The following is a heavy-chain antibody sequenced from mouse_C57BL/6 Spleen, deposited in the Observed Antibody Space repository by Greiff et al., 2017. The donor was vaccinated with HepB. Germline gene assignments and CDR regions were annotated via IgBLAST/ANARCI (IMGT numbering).Heavy chain of an antibody. CDR3: ARHERWYFDV. CDR2: ISNGGGST. CDR1: GFTFSDYY. V-gene: IGHV5-12*01. J-gene: IGHJ1*03. Sequence: EVKLVESGGGLVQPGGSLKLSCAASGFTFSDYYMYWVRQTPEKRLEWVSYISNGGGSTYYPDTVKGRFTISRDNAKNTLYLQMSRLKSEDTAMYYCARHERWYFDVWGTGTTVTVSS.